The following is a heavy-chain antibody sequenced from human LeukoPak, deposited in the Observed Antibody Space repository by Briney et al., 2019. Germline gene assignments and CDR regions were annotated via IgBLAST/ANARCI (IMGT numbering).Heavy chain of an antibody. J-gene: IGHJ4*02. V-gene: IGHV3-48*01. CDR1: GFTFSSYS. D-gene: IGHD2-2*02. Sequence: GGSLRLSCAASGFTFSSYSMNWVRQAPGKGLERVSYISSSSSTIYYADSVKGRFTISRDNSKNSLSLHINSLRAEALSVFFCARDDRVVPAAITNWGQGTLVTVSS. CDR3: ARDDRVVPAAITN. CDR2: ISSSSSTI.